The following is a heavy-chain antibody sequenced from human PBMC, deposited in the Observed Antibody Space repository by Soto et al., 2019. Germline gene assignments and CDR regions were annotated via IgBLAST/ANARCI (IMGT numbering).Heavy chain of an antibody. CDR2: IYYSGST. J-gene: IGHJ5*02. Sequence: SETLSLTCTVSGGSISSSSYYWGWIRQHPGKGLEWIGYIYYSGSTYYNPSLKSRVTISVDTSKNQFSLKLSSVTAADTAVYYCARSVGVVAKSWGQGTLVTVSS. D-gene: IGHD3-3*01. CDR1: GGSISSSSYY. CDR3: ARSVGVVAKS. V-gene: IGHV4-31*03.